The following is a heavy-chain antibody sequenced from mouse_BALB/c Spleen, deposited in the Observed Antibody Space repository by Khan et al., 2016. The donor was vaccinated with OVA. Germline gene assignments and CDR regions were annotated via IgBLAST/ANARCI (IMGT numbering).Heavy chain of an antibody. J-gene: IGHJ2*01. V-gene: IGHV1-7*01. CDR1: GYTFTTYW. CDR2: INPTSGYT. Sequence: QVQLQQSGAELAKPGASVKMSCKASGYTFTTYWMHWVKQRPGQGLEWIGYINPTSGYTDYTEKFKERVTLSVDKSSRTAYIQLSSLTSEDSAVYYCTRDRIDYWGQGTTLTVSS. CDR3: TRDRIDY.